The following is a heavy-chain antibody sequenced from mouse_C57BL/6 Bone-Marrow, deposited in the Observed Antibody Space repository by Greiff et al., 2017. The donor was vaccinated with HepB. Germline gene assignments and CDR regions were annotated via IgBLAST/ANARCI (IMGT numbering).Heavy chain of an antibody. D-gene: IGHD1-1*01. Sequence: QVQLQQPGAELVKPGASVKLCCKASGYTFTSYWMHWVKQRPGQGLEWIGMIHPNSGSTNYNEKFKSKATLTVDKSSSTAYMQLSSLTSEDSAVYYCARRDTTGNYFDYWGQGTTLTVSS. V-gene: IGHV1-64*01. CDR1: GYTFTSYW. J-gene: IGHJ2*01. CDR3: ARRDTTGNYFDY. CDR2: IHPNSGST.